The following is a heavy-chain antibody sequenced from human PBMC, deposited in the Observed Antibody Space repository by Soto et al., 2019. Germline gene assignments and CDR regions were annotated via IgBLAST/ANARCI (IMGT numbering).Heavy chain of an antibody. Sequence: EVQLLESGGGLVQPGESLRLSCAASGFTFSSYAMSWVRQAPGKGLEWVSVISGSDDSTYYADSVKGRFTISRDNXKNTXXXXXXXXXXXXXXXXXXXXXXXXXXXXXWGQGTLVTVSS. CDR1: GFTFSSYA. J-gene: IGHJ4*02. CDR3: XXXXXXXXXXX. CDR2: ISGSDDST. V-gene: IGHV3-23*01.